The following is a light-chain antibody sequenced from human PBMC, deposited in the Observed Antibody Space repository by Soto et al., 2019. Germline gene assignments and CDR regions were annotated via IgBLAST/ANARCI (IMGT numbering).Light chain of an antibody. CDR3: LLYYGGAQVL. CDR2: STS. Sequence: QAVVTQEPSLTVSPGGPVTLTCAPSAGAVTSAYYTNWLQQKPGQAPRALIYSTSEKHSWTPARFSGSLLGGKAALTLSAAQPEDEADYYCLLYYGGAQVLFGGGTKLTVL. CDR1: AGAVTSAYY. J-gene: IGLJ2*01. V-gene: IGLV7-43*01.